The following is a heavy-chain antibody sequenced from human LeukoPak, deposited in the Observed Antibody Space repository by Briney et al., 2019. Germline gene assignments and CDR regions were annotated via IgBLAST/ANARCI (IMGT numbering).Heavy chain of an antibody. CDR2: INHSGST. CDR1: GGSFSGYY. V-gene: IGHV4-34*01. CDR3: ARGFRVQGSNRYYYYGMDV. Sequence: SETLSLTCAVYGGSFSGYYWSWIRQPPGKGLEWIGEINHSGSTNYNPSLKSRVTISVDTSKNQFSLKLSSVTAADTAVYYCARGFRVQGSNRYYYYGMDVWGQGTTVTVSS. J-gene: IGHJ6*02. D-gene: IGHD3-10*01.